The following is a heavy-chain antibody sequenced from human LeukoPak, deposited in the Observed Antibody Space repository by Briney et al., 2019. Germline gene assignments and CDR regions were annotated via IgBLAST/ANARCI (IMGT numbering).Heavy chain of an antibody. V-gene: IGHV4-39*07. CDR2: IYYSGST. CDR3: ARGKAVAGLSLNFDY. CDR1: GGSISSSSYY. J-gene: IGHJ4*02. Sequence: SETLSLTCTVSGGSISSSSYYWGWIRRPPGKGLEWIGSIYYSGSTYYNPSLKSRVTISVDTSKNQFSLKLSSVTAADTAVYYCARGKAVAGLSLNFDYWGQGTLVTVSS. D-gene: IGHD6-19*01.